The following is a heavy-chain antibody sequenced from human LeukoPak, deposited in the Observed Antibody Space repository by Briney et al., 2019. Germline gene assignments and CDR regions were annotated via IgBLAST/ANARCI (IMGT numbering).Heavy chain of an antibody. CDR2: IIPIFGTA. D-gene: IGHD6-13*01. CDR1: GYTFIGYY. J-gene: IGHJ4*02. CDR3: ASLPGIAAAGTIEDY. Sequence: SVKVSCKASGYTFIGYYIHWVRQAPGQGLEWMGGIIPIFGTANYAQKFQGRVTITADESTSTAYMELSSLRSEDTAVYYCASLPGIAAAGTIEDYWGQGTLVTVSS. V-gene: IGHV1-69*13.